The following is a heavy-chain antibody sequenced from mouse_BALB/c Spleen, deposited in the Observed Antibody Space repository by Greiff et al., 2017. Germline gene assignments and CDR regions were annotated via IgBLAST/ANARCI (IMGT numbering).Heavy chain of an antibody. CDR3: ASSTMITTYAMDY. J-gene: IGHJ4*01. D-gene: IGHD2-4*01. CDR1: GFTFSSFG. CDR2: ISSGSSTI. V-gene: IGHV5-17*02. Sequence: DVKLVESGGGLVQPGGSRKLSCAASGFTFSSFGMHWVRQAPEKGLEWVAYISSGSSTIYYADTVKGRFTISRDNPKNTLFLQMTSLRSEDTAMYYCASSTMITTYAMDYWGQGTSVTVSS.